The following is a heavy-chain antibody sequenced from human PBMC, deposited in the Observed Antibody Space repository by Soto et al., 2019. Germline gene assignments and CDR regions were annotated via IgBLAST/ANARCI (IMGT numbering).Heavy chain of an antibody. CDR3: AKVGAGVLRYFDWYPPYYFDY. V-gene: IGHV3-23*01. Sequence: GESLKISCAASGFTFSSYAMSWVRQAPGKGLEWVSAISGSGGSTYYADSVKGRFTISRDNSKNTLYLQMNSLRAEDTAVYYCAKVGAGVLRYFDWYPPYYFDYWGQGTLVTVSS. CDR1: GFTFSSYA. D-gene: IGHD3-9*01. CDR2: ISGSGGST. J-gene: IGHJ4*02.